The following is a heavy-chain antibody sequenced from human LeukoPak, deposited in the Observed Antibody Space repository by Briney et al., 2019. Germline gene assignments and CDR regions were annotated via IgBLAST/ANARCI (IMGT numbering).Heavy chain of an antibody. Sequence: SETLSLTCAVSGYSISSGYYWGWSRQPPGKGLEWIGSIYHSGGTYNNPSLKGRVTLSVDTCKNQFSLKLSSVTAADTAVYYCARSYYYGSGSYQDYYYSMDVWGKGTTVTVSS. V-gene: IGHV4-38-2*01. J-gene: IGHJ6*03. CDR1: GYSISSGYY. D-gene: IGHD3-10*01. CDR2: IYHSGGT. CDR3: ARSYYYGSGSYQDYYYSMDV.